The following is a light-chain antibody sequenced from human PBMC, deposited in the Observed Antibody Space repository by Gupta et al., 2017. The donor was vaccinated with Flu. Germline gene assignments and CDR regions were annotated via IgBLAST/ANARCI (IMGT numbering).Light chain of an antibody. V-gene: IGKV3-20*01. J-gene: IGKJ2*01. CDR1: QRIYSRY. CDR2: GAS. Sequence: ERAALSCRASQRIYSRYLAWYQQRPGQAPSLLISGASNRAAGIPDRFSGSGSGTDFTLTINTLEPEDFALYYCQQYSSSPYTFGQGTKLEIK. CDR3: QQYSSSPYT.